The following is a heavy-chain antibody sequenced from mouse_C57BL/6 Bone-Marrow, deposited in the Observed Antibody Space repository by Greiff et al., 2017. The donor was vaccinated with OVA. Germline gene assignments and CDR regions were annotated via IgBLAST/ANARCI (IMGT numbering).Heavy chain of an antibody. CDR2: IYPGDGDT. V-gene: IGHV1-82*01. CDR3: ARPLYDYDVGWFAY. CDR1: GYAFSSSW. D-gene: IGHD2-4*01. J-gene: IGHJ3*01. Sequence: VQLQQSGPELVKPGASVKISCKASGYAFSSSWMNWVKQRPGKGLEWIGRIYPGDGDTNYNGKFKGKATLTADKSSSTAYMQLSSLTSEDSAVYFCARPLYDYDVGWFAYWGQGTLVTVSA.